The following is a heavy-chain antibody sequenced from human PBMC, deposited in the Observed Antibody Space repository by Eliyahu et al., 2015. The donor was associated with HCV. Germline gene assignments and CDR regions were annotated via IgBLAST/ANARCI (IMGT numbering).Heavy chain of an antibody. Sequence: QVQLQESXPGLVKPSETLSLTCTVSGGSXTXXYXTWIRXTPGKGXEWIGYIHYSGSTNYNPPLKSRVTISIDTSKXQFSLNLTSVTAADTAVYYCASGGGGIAVAGTGGWFDPWGQGTLVTVSS. D-gene: IGHD6-19*01. V-gene: IGHV4-59*01. CDR1: GGSXTXXY. J-gene: IGHJ5*02. CDR3: ASGGGGIAVAGTGGWFDP. CDR2: IHYSGST.